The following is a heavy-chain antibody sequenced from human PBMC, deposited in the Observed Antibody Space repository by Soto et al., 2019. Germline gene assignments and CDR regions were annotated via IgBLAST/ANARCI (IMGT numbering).Heavy chain of an antibody. V-gene: IGHV3-7*01. CDR2: IKQDGSEK. Sequence: GGSLRLSCAASGFTFSSYWMSWVRQAPGKGLEWVANIKQDGSEKYYVDSVKGRFTISRDNAKNSLYLQMNSLRAEDTAVYYCARAVLLWFGELRGGGPDYWGQGTLVTVSS. D-gene: IGHD3-10*01. CDR1: GFTFSSYW. J-gene: IGHJ4*02. CDR3: ARAVLLWFGELRGGGPDY.